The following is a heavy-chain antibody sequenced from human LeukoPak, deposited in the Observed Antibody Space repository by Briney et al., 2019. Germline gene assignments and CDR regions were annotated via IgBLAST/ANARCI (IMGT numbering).Heavy chain of an antibody. J-gene: IGHJ4*02. V-gene: IGHV4-39*07. CDR2: IYHSGST. CDR3: ARAPPDYYGQYYFDY. CDR1: GGSISSSGYY. D-gene: IGHD3-10*01. Sequence: SETLSLTCTVSGGSISSSGYYWGWIRQPPGKGLEWIGSIYHSGSTYYNPSLKSRVTISVDTSKNQFSLKLSSVTAADTAVYYCARAPPDYYGQYYFDYWGQGTLVTVSS.